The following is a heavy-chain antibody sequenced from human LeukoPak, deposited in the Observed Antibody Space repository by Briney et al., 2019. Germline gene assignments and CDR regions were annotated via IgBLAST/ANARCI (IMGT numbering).Heavy chain of an antibody. V-gene: IGHV3-23*01. CDR1: GFTFSSSA. CDR2: ISGSGGST. J-gene: IGHJ4*02. D-gene: IGHD5-18*01. CDR3: AKGIQLWSPMEY. Sequence: GGSLRLSCAASGFTFSSSAMSRVRPAPGKGLEWVSAISGSGGSTYYADSVKGRFTISRDNSKNTLYLQMNSLRAEDTAVYYCAKGIQLWSPMEYWGQGTLVTGSS.